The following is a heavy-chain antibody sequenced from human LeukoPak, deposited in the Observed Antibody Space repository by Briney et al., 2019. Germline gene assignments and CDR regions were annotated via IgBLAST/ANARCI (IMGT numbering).Heavy chain of an antibody. Sequence: SETLSLTCTVSGASLSSGSDYWTWIRQPAGEGLEWIGYIYYSGSTNYNPSLKSRVTISVDTSKNQFSLKLSSVTAADTAVYYCARGGLQIDYWGQGTLVTVSS. V-gene: IGHV4-61*10. J-gene: IGHJ4*02. D-gene: IGHD3-16*01. CDR1: GASLSSGSDY. CDR3: ARGGLQIDY. CDR2: IYYSGST.